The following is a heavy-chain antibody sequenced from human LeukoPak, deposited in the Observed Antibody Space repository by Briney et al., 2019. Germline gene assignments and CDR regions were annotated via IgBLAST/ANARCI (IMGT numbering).Heavy chain of an antibody. Sequence: PSETLSLTCTVSGGSISSGSYYWSWIRQPAGKGLEWIGRIYTSGSTNYNPSLKSRVTISVDTSKNQFSLKLSSVTAADTAVYYCARQGNWGDSGSYNDYWGQGTLVTVSS. J-gene: IGHJ4*02. CDR3: ARQGNWGDSGSYNDY. CDR1: GGSISSGSYY. V-gene: IGHV4-61*02. D-gene: IGHD1-26*01. CDR2: IYTSGST.